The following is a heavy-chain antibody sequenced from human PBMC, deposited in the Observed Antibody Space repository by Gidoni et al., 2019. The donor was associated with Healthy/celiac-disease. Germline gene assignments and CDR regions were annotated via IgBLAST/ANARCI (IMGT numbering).Heavy chain of an antibody. CDR3: AKDLQGIAAPTFDY. CDR1: GFTFSSYA. J-gene: IGHJ4*02. V-gene: IGHV3-23*01. Sequence: EVQLLESGGGLVQPGGSLRLPCSAPGFTFSSYAMSWVRQAPGKGLEWVSAISGSGGSTYYADSVKGRFTISRDNSKNTLYLQMNSLRAEDTAVYYCAKDLQGIAAPTFDYWGQGTLVTVSS. D-gene: IGHD6-6*01. CDR2: ISGSGGST.